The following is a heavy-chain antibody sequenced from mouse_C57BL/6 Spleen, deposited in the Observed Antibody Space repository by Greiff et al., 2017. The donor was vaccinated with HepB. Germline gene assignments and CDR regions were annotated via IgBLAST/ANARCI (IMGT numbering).Heavy chain of an antibody. V-gene: IGHV1-64*01. J-gene: IGHJ3*01. Sequence: HVQLQQPGAELVKPGASVKLSCKASGYTFTSYWMHWVKQRPGQGLEWIGMIHPNSGSTNYNEKFKSKATLTVDKSSSTAYMQLSSLTSEDSAVYYGARGSLPPRIFAYWGQGTLVTVSA. CDR3: ARGSLPPRIFAY. D-gene: IGHD6-2*01. CDR2: IHPNSGST. CDR1: GYTFTSYW.